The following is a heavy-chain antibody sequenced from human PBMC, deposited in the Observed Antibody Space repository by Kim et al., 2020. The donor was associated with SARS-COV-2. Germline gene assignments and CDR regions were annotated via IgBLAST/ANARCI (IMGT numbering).Heavy chain of an antibody. V-gene: IGHV5-51*01. CDR3: ARRPWWFGELLPFDY. Sequence: GESLKISCKGSGYSFTSYWIGWVRQMPGKGLEWMGIIYPGDSDTRYSPSFQGQVTISADKSISTAYLQWSSLKASDIAMYYCARRPWWFGELLPFDYWGQGTLVTVSS. D-gene: IGHD3-10*01. CDR2: IYPGDSDT. CDR1: GYSFTSYW. J-gene: IGHJ4*02.